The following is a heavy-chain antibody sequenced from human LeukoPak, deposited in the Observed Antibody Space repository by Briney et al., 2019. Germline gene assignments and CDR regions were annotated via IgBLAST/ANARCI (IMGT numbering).Heavy chain of an antibody. V-gene: IGHV3-48*03. CDR3: ARGDPHADL. J-gene: IGHJ5*02. CDR2: ITISGHTK. Sequence: GGSLRLSCAASGFDLNTYEMNWVRQAPGKGLEWIADITISGHTKNYADSVKGRFTISRDNVGTSLYLQMSSLTVEDTGVYYCARGDPHADLWGQGTLVTVSS. CDR1: GFDLNTYE.